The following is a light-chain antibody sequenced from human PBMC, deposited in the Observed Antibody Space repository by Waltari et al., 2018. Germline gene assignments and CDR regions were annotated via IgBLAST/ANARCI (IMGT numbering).Light chain of an antibody. Sequence: QTVVTQEPSLSVSPGWTVTLTCALSSASLSSTSYATWYQKSPGQTPRTLVYKANIRSSGVPDRFSGSVLGNKAVLIITGAQAEDESTYYCLLYMGSGIWVFGGGTKLTVL. V-gene: IGLV8-61*01. J-gene: IGLJ3*02. CDR2: KAN. CDR3: LLYMGSGIWV. CDR1: SASLSSTSY.